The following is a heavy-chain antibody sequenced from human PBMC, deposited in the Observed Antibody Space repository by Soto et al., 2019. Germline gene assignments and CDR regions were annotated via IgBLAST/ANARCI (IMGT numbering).Heavy chain of an antibody. Sequence: QVQLVQSGAEVKKPGASVKVSCKASGYTFTSYYMHWVRQAPGQGLEWMGIINPSGGSTSYAQKFQGRVTMTRDTSTSTVYMELSSLRSEDTAVYYCATQDIVVVPAARQGSGYDLDYWGQGTLVTVSS. CDR1: GYTFTSYY. D-gene: IGHD2-2*01. CDR3: ATQDIVVVPAARQGSGYDLDY. V-gene: IGHV1-46*01. CDR2: INPSGGST. J-gene: IGHJ4*02.